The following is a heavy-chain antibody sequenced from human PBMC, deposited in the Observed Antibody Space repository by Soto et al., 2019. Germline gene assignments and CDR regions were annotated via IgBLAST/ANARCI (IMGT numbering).Heavy chain of an antibody. V-gene: IGHV3-30*18. CDR3: AKDNTHCSGGSCYGCDS. CDR1: GFTFISYG. Sequence: PGGSLRLSCAASGFTFISYGMHFFRHSPFKWLEWVAVISYDGSNKYYADSVKGRFTISRDNSKNTLDLQMNSLRAEDTAVYYCAKDNTHCSGGSCYGCDSWGQGSLVTVSS. CDR2: ISYDGSNK. J-gene: IGHJ4*02. D-gene: IGHD2-15*01.